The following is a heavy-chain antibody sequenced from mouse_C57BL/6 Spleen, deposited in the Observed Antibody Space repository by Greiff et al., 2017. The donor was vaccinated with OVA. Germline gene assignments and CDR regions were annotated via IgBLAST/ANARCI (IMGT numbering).Heavy chain of an antibody. CDR3: ALITTVVAELGRDD. V-gene: IGHV14-2*01. CDR1: GFNIKDYY. CDR2: IDPEDGET. Sequence: VQLQQSGAELVKPGASVKLSCTASGFNIKDYYMHWVKQRTEQGLEWIGRIDPEDGETKYAPKFQGKATITADPSSNTAYLQLSILTSGDTAVYYCALITTVVAELGRDDWGQGTTLTVAS. J-gene: IGHJ2*01. D-gene: IGHD1-1*01.